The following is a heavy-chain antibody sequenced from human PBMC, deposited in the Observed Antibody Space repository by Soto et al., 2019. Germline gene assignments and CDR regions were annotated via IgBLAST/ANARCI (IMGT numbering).Heavy chain of an antibody. CDR1: RFMFRSYA. V-gene: IGHV3-23*01. D-gene: IGHD3-22*01. J-gene: IGHJ3*02. CDR2: ISPSGGST. Sequence: GGSLRLSCAASRFMFRSYAMSWVRQAPGKGLEWVSSISPSGGSTFYADSVKGRFTISRDNSKNTLLLQMIRLRAEDTAVYYCAKKRGADYYDSNGHDAFDIWGQGTMVTVSS. CDR3: AKKRGADYYDSNGHDAFDI.